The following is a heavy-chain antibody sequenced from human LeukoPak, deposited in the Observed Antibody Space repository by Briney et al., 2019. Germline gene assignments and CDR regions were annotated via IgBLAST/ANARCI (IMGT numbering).Heavy chain of an antibody. CDR2: IKQDGSET. V-gene: IGHV3-7*04. Sequence: PGGSLRLSCAASAFTFSGYWMSWVRQAPGKGLEWVADIKQDGSETNYVDSVRGRFTISRDNAKNSLHLQMNSLRAEDTAVYYCARAIGIWSGYSCWGQGTLVTVSS. D-gene: IGHD3-3*01. CDR3: ARAIGIWSGYSC. J-gene: IGHJ4*02. CDR1: AFTFSGYW.